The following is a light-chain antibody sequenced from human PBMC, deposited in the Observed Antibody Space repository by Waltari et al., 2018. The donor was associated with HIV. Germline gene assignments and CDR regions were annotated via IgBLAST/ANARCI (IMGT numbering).Light chain of an antibody. Sequence: QSVLTQSPSTSGTPGQRVTISCSGSSSNIESNYVSWFQQVPGTAPKLLIFRNNRRPSWVSDRFSGAVSGTAASLAISGLRSEDEADYYCAVWDDSLSAQLFGGGTKLTVL. CDR3: AVWDDSLSAQL. J-gene: IGLJ3*02. CDR1: SSNIESNY. V-gene: IGLV1-47*01. CDR2: RNN.